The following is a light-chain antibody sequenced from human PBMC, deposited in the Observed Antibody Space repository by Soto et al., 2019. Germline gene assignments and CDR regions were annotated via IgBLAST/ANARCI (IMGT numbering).Light chain of an antibody. CDR2: GAS. Sequence: EIVMTQSPATLSVSPGGRATLSCRASQSISDTLAWYQQKPGQAPRLLIYGASTRATGFPARFSGSGSGADFTLTLSSLQSEDFGVYFYQQYGNWSWTFGQGTKVEI. J-gene: IGKJ1*01. CDR1: QSISDT. V-gene: IGKV3-15*01. CDR3: QQYGNWSWT.